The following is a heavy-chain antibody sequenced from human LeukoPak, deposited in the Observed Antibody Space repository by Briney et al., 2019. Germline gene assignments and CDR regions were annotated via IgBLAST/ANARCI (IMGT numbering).Heavy chain of an antibody. D-gene: IGHD3-3*01. CDR1: GGSISSGGYY. Sequence: PSGTLSLTCTVSGGSISSGGYYWNWIRQSPGKGLEWIGYIYYGGRTNHNPSLKSRVTISLDTSNNQFSLELSSVTAADTAIYYCAGYYDFWSGIPNHFDPWGQGTLVTVSS. CDR2: IYYGGRT. J-gene: IGHJ5*02. V-gene: IGHV4-61*08. CDR3: AGYYDFWSGIPNHFDP.